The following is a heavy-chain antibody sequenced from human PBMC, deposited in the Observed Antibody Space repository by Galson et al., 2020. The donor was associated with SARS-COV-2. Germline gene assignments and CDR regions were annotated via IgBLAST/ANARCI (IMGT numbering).Heavy chain of an antibody. D-gene: IGHD3-9*01. J-gene: IGHJ6*02. V-gene: IGHV4-61*02. CDR1: GGSISSGSYS. CDR2: VSTNGSA. Sequence: SETLSLTCAVSGGSISSGSYSWSWIRQPPGKGLEWIGRVSTNGSANYNPSLKSRLTISVDTSKNQFSLKLRSVTAAETALYYCARDFEFPPRSPDYYYGMDVWGQGTTVTVSS. CDR3: ARDFEFPPRSPDYYYGMDV.